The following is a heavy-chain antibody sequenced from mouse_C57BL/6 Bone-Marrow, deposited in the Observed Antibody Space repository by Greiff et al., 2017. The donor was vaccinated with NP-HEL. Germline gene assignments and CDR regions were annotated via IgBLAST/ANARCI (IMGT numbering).Heavy chain of an antibody. J-gene: IGHJ1*03. V-gene: IGHV3-5*01. D-gene: IGHD1-1*01. CDR1: GISITTGNYR. Sequence: EVKLVESGPGLVKPSQTVFLTCTVTGISITTGNYRWSWIRPFPGNKLEWIGYIYYSGTISYNPSLTSRTTITRDTPKNQFFLEMNSLTAEDTATYYCARDVQYYGSDWYFDVWGTGTTVTVSS. CDR3: ARDVQYYGSDWYFDV. CDR2: IYYSGTI.